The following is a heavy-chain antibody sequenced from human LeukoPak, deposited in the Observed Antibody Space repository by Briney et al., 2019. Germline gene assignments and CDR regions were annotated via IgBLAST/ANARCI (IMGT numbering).Heavy chain of an antibody. CDR3: ARGYTMKAGFDY. V-gene: IGHV1-2*04. CDR2: INPNSGGT. D-gene: IGHD3-22*01. Sequence: ASVKVSCKASGYTFTGYYMHWVRQAPGQGLEWMGWINPNSGGTNYAQKFQGWVTMTRDTSISTAYMELSRPRSDDTAVYYCARGYTMKAGFDYWGQGTLVTVSS. J-gene: IGHJ4*02. CDR1: GYTFTGYY.